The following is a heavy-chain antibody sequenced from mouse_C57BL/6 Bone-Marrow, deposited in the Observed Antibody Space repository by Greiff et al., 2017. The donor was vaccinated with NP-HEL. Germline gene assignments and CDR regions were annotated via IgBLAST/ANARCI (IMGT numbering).Heavy chain of an antibody. D-gene: IGHD1-1*01. Sequence: QVQLQQPGAELVKPGASVKLSCKASGYTFTSYWMHWVKQRPGQGLEWIGMIHPNSGSTNYNVKFKSKATLTVDKSSSTAYMQLSSLTSEDSAVYYCARNGYYGSFDYWGQGTTLTVSS. CDR2: IHPNSGST. CDR1: GYTFTSYW. V-gene: IGHV1-64*01. CDR3: ARNGYYGSFDY. J-gene: IGHJ2*01.